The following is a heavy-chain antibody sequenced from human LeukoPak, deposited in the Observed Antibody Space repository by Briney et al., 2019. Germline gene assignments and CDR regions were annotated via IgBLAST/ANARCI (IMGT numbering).Heavy chain of an antibody. V-gene: IGHV3-23*01. CDR3: AKGTKPYYGSGSYYPDY. CDR1: GFTFSSYA. Sequence: SGGSLRLSCAASGFTFSSYAMSWVPQAPGKGLEWVSAISGSGGSTYYADSVKGRFTISRDNSKNTLYLQMNSLRAEDTAVYYCAKGTKPYYGSGSYYPDYWGQGTLVTVSS. CDR2: ISGSGGST. J-gene: IGHJ4*02. D-gene: IGHD3-10*01.